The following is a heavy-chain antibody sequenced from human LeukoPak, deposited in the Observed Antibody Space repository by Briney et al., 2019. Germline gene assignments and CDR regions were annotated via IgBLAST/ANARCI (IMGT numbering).Heavy chain of an antibody. V-gene: IGHV3-21*01. CDR2: ISSSSSYI. D-gene: IGHD6-19*01. J-gene: IGHJ4*02. CDR1: GFTFSSYS. Sequence: ESGGSLRLSCAASGFTFSSYSMNWVRQAPGKGLEWVSSISSSSSYIYYADSVKGRFTISRDNAKNSLYLQMNSLRAEDTAVYYRARIAVAGNHFDYWGQGTLVTVSS. CDR3: ARIAVAGNHFDY.